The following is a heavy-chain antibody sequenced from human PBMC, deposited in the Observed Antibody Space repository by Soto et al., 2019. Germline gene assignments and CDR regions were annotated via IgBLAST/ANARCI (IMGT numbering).Heavy chain of an antibody. CDR1: GFTFSSYG. Sequence: GGSLRLSCAASGFTFSSYGMHWVRQAAGKGLEWVAVISYDGSNKYYADSVKGRFTISRDNSKNSLYLQMNSLRAEDTAVYYCAKGGSGSYSNAFDIWGQGTMVTVSS. V-gene: IGHV3-30*18. D-gene: IGHD3-10*01. J-gene: IGHJ3*02. CDR2: ISYDGSNK. CDR3: AKGGSGSYSNAFDI.